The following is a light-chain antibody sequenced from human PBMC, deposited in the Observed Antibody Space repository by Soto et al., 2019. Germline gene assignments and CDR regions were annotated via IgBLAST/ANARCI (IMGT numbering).Light chain of an antibody. CDR2: GDN. CDR1: SSNIGAEYD. J-gene: IGLJ1*01. V-gene: IGLV1-40*01. CDR3: NSYTSNNTYV. Sequence: HSVLTQPPSVSGAPGQRVAISCTGSSSNIGAEYDVHWYQQLPGTAPKRLIYGDNNRPSGVSNRFSGSKSGNTASLTISGLRAEDEADYYCNSYTSNNTYVFGTGTKV.